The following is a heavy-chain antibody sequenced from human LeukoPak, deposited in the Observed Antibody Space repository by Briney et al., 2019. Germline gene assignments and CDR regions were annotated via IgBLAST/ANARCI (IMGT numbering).Heavy chain of an antibody. D-gene: IGHD3-22*01. CDR2: IYSGGST. CDR1: GFTVSSNY. CDR3: ARGLPPYYYDSSGYYPYFDY. V-gene: IGHV3-66*01. J-gene: IGHJ4*02. Sequence: GGSLRLSCAASGFTVSSNYMSWVRQAPGKGLEWVSVIYSGGSTYYADSAKGRFTISRDNSKNTLYLQMNSLRAEDTAVYYCARGLPPYYYDSSGYYPYFDYWGQGTLVTVSS.